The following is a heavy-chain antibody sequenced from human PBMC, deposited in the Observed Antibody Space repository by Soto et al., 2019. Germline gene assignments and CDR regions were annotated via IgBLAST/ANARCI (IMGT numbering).Heavy chain of an antibody. CDR3: ARLGVVAATAFDY. V-gene: IGHV4-59*04. J-gene: IGHJ4*02. D-gene: IGHD2-15*01. CDR2: IYYSGST. Sequence: SETLSLTCTVSGGSISSYYWSWIRQPPGKGLEWIGYIYYSGSTYQNPSLKSRVTISVDTSKNQFSLKLSSVTAADTAVYYCARLGVVAATAFDYWGQGTLVTVSS. CDR1: GGSISSYY.